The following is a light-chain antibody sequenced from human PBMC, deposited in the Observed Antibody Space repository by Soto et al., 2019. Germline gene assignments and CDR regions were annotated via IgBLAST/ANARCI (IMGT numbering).Light chain of an antibody. CDR3: QHHGSSPPIT. J-gene: IGKJ5*01. V-gene: IGKV3-20*01. CDR2: AAS. Sequence: DIVLTQSPCTLSLSPGERATLSCRASQSVSSKYLAWYQQKPGQAPRFLIYAASSRATGIPDRFSGSGSGTDFTLTISRLEPEDFAVYYCQHHGSSPPITFGQGTRLEIK. CDR1: QSVSSKY.